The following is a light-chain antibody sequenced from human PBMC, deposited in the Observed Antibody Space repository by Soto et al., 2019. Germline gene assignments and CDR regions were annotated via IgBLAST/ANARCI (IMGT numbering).Light chain of an antibody. CDR3: QQYNDWRFT. CDR2: GVS. J-gene: IGKJ3*01. Sequence: EIVMTQSPGTLSVSPGERATLSCRASQSVSVNLAWYQQKPGQAPRLLIYGVSTRATGIPARFSGSESGTEFTLTISSRQCEDFAVYYCQQYNDWRFTFGPGTKVDIK. V-gene: IGKV3-15*01. CDR1: QSVSVN.